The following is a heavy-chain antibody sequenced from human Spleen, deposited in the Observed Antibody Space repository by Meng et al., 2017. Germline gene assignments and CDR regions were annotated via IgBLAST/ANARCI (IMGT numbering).Heavy chain of an antibody. Sequence: GGSLRLSCAASGFTFDDYAMHWVRQAPGKGLEWVSRIDSDGANTGYADSVKGRFTISRDNAKNTVYLQMNSLRAEDTAMYYCARRYSSSWEYWGQGTLVTVSS. CDR2: IDSDGANT. CDR1: GFTFDDYA. J-gene: IGHJ4*02. D-gene: IGHD6-13*01. V-gene: IGHV3-74*01. CDR3: ARRYSSSWEY.